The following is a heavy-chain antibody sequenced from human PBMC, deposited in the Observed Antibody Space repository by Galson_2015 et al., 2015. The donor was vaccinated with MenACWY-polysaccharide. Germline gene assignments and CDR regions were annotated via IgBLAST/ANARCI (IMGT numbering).Heavy chain of an antibody. CDR1: GDSVSRKSAT. V-gene: IGHV6-1*01. CDR3: ARDPSAFSAPSAFDI. J-gene: IGHJ3*02. D-gene: IGHD3-3*02. Sequence: CAISGDSVSRKSATWNWIRQSPSRGLEWLGRTYYRSKWYNDYAESVKSRITINPDTSKNQFSLQPNSVTPEDSAVYYCARDPSAFSAPSAFDIWGQGTMVTVSS. CDR2: TYYRSKWYN.